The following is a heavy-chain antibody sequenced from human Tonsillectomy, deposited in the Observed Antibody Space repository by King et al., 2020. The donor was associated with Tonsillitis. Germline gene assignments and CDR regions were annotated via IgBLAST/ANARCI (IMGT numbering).Heavy chain of an antibody. CDR2: ISYDGSDN. D-gene: IGHD3-10*01. Sequence: VQLVESGGGVVQPGRSLRLSCAASGFTFSSYGMHWVRQAPGKGLEWVAVISYDGSDNYYADSMKGRFTISRDNSKNTLYLQMNSLSAEDAAVYYCAKVAFAPGFGGHYYSGMDVWGQGTTVTVSS. J-gene: IGHJ6*02. CDR3: AKVAFAPGFGGHYYSGMDV. V-gene: IGHV3-30*18. CDR1: GFTFSSYG.